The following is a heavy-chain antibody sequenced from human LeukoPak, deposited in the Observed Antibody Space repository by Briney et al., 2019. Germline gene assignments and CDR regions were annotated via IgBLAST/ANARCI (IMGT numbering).Heavy chain of an antibody. CDR1: GGSISSSSYY. V-gene: IGHV4-39*01. Sequence: SETLSLTCTVSGGSISSSSYYWGRIRQPPGKGLEWIGSIYHSGFAYYNPSLKSRVTVSVDLSRNQFSLKLNSVTAADTAVYYSERHQTAFWYFDLWGRGTPVTVSS. J-gene: IGHJ2*01. CDR3: ERHQTAFWYFDL. CDR2: IYHSGFA.